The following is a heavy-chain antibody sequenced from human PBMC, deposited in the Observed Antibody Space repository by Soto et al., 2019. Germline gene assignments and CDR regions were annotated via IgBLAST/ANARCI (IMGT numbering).Heavy chain of an antibody. CDR1: GFTFSSYA. J-gene: IGHJ6*02. CDR2: ISGSGGST. Sequence: GGSLRLACAASGFTFSSYAMSWVRQAPGKGLEWVSAISGSGGSTYYADSVKGRFTISRDNSKNTLYLQMNGLRAEDTAVYYCAKSAALYRSGWYGPSNSHPYRMAVRARGTTVTVSS. D-gene: IGHD6-19*01. V-gene: IGHV3-23*01. CDR3: AKSAALYRSGWYGPSNSHPYRMAV.